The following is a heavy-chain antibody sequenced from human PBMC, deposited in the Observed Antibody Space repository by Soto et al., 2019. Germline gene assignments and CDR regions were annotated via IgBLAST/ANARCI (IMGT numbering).Heavy chain of an antibody. V-gene: IGHV4-59*08. D-gene: IGHD4-17*01. CDR2: IYYSGST. Sequence: QVQLQESGPGLVKPSETLSLTCTVSGGSISRYYWSWIRQPPGKGLELIGYIYYSGSTNYNPSLKRRFTMSVDTSKNQFSLQLSSVTAADTAVYYCARRYGVTLDYWGQGTLVTVSS. J-gene: IGHJ4*02. CDR1: GGSISRYY. CDR3: ARRYGVTLDY.